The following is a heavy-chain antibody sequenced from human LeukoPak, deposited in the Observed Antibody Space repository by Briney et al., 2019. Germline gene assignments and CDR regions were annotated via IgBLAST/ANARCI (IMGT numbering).Heavy chain of an antibody. V-gene: IGHV1-69*13. CDR2: IIPIFGTA. D-gene: IGHD2-2*02. CDR1: GGTFSSYA. CDR3: ARGTGLGYCSSTSCYKDYYYMDV. Sequence: ASVKVSCKASGGTFSSYAISWVRQAPGQGLEWMGGIIPIFGTANYAQKLQGRVTITADESTSTAYMELSSLRSEDTAVYYCARGTGLGYCSSTSCYKDYYYMDVWGKGTTVILSS. J-gene: IGHJ6*03.